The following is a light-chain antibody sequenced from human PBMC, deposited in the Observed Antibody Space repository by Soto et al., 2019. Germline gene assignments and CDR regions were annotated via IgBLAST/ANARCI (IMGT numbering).Light chain of an antibody. CDR2: DAT. V-gene: IGKV3-11*01. J-gene: IGKJ5*01. Sequence: VFKQSRASLSLSPGERATLGCWASQSVGRYLAWYQQKPGQAPSRLVYDATNRATGIPARFSGSGSGTDFTLTISSLEPEDFAADYCQQRRTWPRTTFGPGTRLEI. CDR3: QQRRTWPRTT. CDR1: QSVGRY.